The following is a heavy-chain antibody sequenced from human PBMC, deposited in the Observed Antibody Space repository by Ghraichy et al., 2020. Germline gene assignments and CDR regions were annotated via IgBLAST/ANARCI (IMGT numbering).Heavy chain of an antibody. J-gene: IGHJ5*01. V-gene: IGHV4-4*07. Sequence: SETLSLTCTVSGDSVSSYFWSWIRQPAGKGLEWIGRIYTSGSTNYNPSLRSRVSMSVDTSKNQFSLKLSSVTAADTAVYYCAREAQSSSCYRLDSWGQGALVTVSS. CDR3: AREAQSSSCYRLDS. CDR2: IYTSGST. D-gene: IGHD2-2*01. CDR1: GDSVSSYF.